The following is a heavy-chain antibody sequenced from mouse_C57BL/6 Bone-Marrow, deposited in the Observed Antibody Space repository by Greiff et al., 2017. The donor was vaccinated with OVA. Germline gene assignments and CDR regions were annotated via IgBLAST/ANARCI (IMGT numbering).Heavy chain of an antibody. CDR3: ARDYGSSYCAMDY. D-gene: IGHD1-1*01. J-gene: IGHJ4*01. Sequence: QVTLKVSGPELVKPGASVKISCKASGYAFSSSWMNWVKQRPGKGLEWIGRIYPGDGDTNYNGKFKGKATLTADKSSSTAYMQLSSLTSEDSAVYFCARDYGSSYCAMDYWGQGTSVTVSS. CDR1: GYAFSSSW. CDR2: IYPGDGDT. V-gene: IGHV1-82*01.